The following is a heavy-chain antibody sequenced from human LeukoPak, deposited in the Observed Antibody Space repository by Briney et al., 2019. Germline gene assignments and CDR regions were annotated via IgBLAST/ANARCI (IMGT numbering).Heavy chain of an antibody. D-gene: IGHD2-2*01. CDR1: GYTFTSYG. CDR2: ISAYNGNT. V-gene: IGHV1-18*01. J-gene: IGHJ4*02. CDR3: ARDLTGYCSSTSCYGGPAFDY. Sequence: ASVKVSCKASGYTFTSYGISWVRQAPGQGLEWMGWISAYNGNTNYAQKLQGRVTMTTDTSTSTAYMELRSLRSDDTAVYYCARDLTGYCSSTSCYGGPAFDYWGQGTLVTVSS.